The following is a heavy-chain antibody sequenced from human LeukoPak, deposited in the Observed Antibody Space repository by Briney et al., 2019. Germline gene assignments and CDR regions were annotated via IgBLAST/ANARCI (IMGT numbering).Heavy chain of an antibody. CDR3: ARDGATGGHAFDI. CDR2: ISSNGGST. D-gene: IGHD1-26*01. Sequence: GGSLRLSCAASGFTFSSYAMHWVRQAPGKGLEYVSAISSNGGSTYYANSVKGRFTISRDNSKNTLYLQMGSLRAEDMAVYYWARDGATGGHAFDIGAKGTMVTVSS. V-gene: IGHV3-64*01. CDR1: GFTFSSYA. J-gene: IGHJ3*02.